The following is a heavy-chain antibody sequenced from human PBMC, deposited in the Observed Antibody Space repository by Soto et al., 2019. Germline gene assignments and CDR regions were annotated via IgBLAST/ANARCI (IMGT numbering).Heavy chain of an antibody. Sequence: GASVKVSCKASGGTFSSYSISWVLQAPGEGLEWMGGIIPIFGTANYAQRVQGRVTMTTDTSTSTAYMELRSLRSDDTAVYYCARVPTDSSGYYKYYFDYWGQGTLVTVSS. CDR1: GGTFSSYS. CDR3: ARVPTDSSGYYKYYFDY. V-gene: IGHV1-69*05. CDR2: IIPIFGTA. J-gene: IGHJ4*02. D-gene: IGHD3-22*01.